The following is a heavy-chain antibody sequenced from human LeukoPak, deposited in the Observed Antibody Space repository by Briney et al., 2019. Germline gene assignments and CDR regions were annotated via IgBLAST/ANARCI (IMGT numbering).Heavy chain of an antibody. J-gene: IGHJ4*02. CDR1: GFTFSSYS. CDR2: ISSSSSTI. V-gene: IGHV3-48*02. Sequence: GGSLRLSCAASGFTFSSYSMNWVRQAPGKGLEWVSYISSSSSTIYYADSVKGRFTISRDSAKNSLYLQMNSLRDEDTAVYYRAPHRDGSYPFDFWGQGTLVTVSS. CDR3: APHRDGSYPFDF. D-gene: IGHD1-26*01.